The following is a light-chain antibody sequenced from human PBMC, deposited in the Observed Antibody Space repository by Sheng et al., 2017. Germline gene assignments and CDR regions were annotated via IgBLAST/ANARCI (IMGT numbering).Light chain of an antibody. Sequence: QSALTQPASVSGSPGQAITISCTGTSSDVGNYNYVSWYQQHPGKVPKLMIYDVSKRPSEISNRFSGSKSGNTASLTISGLQNEDEADYYCSSYSSSNSPWVFGTGTKV. CDR1: SSDVGNYNY. V-gene: IGLV2-14*03. CDR2: DVS. CDR3: SSYSSSNSPWV. J-gene: IGLJ1*01.